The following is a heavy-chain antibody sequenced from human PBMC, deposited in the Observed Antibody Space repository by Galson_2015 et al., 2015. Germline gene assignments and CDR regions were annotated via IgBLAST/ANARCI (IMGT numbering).Heavy chain of an antibody. V-gene: IGHV3-23*01. Sequence: SLRLSCAVSGFTFSSYAMSWVRQAPGKGLEWVSLITASGGSPYYADSVKRRFTISRDNSKNTLYLQMSSLRAEDTAMYFCAKGVGSDFYYANDYWGQGTLVTVSS. J-gene: IGHJ4*02. D-gene: IGHD3-22*01. CDR3: AKGVGSDFYYANDY. CDR1: GFTFSSYA. CDR2: ITASGGSP.